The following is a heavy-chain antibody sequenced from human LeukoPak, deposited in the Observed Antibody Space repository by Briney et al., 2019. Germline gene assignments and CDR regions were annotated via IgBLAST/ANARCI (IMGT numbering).Heavy chain of an antibody. D-gene: IGHD6-19*01. V-gene: IGHV3-23*01. CDR1: GFTFRDYG. CDR2: ISGSGVTT. J-gene: IGHJ3*02. CDR3: ARDSGAYSSGWYGAFDI. Sequence: PGGTLRLSCAASGFTFRDYGMNWVRQAPGKGLEWVSGISGSGVTTYYADSVKGRFTISRDNSKNTHTLYLQMNSLRAEDTAVYYCARDSGAYSSGWYGAFDIWGQGTMVTVSS.